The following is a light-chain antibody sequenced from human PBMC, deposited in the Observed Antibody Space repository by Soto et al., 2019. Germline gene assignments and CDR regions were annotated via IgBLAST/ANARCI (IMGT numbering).Light chain of an antibody. CDR2: LGY. J-gene: IGKJ4*01. V-gene: IGKV2-28*01. CDR3: MQALQTPLT. CDR1: QSLLHSNGYNY. Sequence: DIVMTQSRLSLPVTPGEPASISCRSSQSLLHSNGYNYLDWYLQKPGQSQQLLIYLGYNRASGVHDRFSGSGSGTEFTLKIGRVEAEDAGVYYCMQALQTPLTFGGGTKVDIK.